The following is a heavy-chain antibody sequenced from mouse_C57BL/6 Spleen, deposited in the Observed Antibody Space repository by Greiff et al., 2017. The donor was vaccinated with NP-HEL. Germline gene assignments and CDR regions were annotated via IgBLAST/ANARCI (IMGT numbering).Heavy chain of an antibody. CDR1: GYTFTDYE. CDR2: IDPETGGT. Sequence: VQLQQSGAELVRPGASVTLSCKASGYTFTDYEMHWVKQTPVHGLEWIGAIDPETGGTAYNQKFKGKAILTADKSSSTAYMELRSLTSEDSAVYYCTRGGLPAWCAYWGQGTLVTVSA. D-gene: IGHD5-5*01. J-gene: IGHJ3*01. V-gene: IGHV1-15*01. CDR3: TRGGLPAWCAY.